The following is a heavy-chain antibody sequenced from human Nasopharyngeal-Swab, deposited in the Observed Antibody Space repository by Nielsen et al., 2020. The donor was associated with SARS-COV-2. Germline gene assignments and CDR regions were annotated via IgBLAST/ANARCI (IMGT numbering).Heavy chain of an antibody. Sequence: GGSLRLSCAASGFTLSDYSMNWVRKAPGKGLEWVSSISSSAAFINYADSVQGRLTISRDNAKNSLYLQMNSLRAEDTAVYYCARDGRSASYYGMDVWGQGTTVTVSS. CDR3: ARDGRSASYYGMDV. CDR2: ISSSAAFI. CDR1: GFTLSDYS. J-gene: IGHJ6*02. V-gene: IGHV3-21*01.